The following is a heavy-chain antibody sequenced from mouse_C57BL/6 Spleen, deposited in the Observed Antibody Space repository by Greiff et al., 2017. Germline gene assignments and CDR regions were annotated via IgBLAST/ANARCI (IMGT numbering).Heavy chain of an antibody. Sequence: EVKLQESGTVLARPGASVKMSCKTSGYTFTSYWMHWVKQRPGQGLEWIGAIYPGNSDTSYNQKFKGKAKLTAVTSASTANMELSSLTYEDSAVYYCTRPSYCGSSLAWFAYWGQGTLVTVSA. J-gene: IGHJ3*01. D-gene: IGHD1-1*01. V-gene: IGHV1-5*01. CDR1: GYTFTSYW. CDR2: IYPGNSDT. CDR3: TRPSYCGSSLAWFAY.